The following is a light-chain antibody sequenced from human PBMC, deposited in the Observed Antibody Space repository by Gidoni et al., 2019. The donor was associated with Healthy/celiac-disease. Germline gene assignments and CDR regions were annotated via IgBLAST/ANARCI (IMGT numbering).Light chain of an antibody. Sequence: QSVLTQPPSVSGAPGQRVTISCPGSSSHIGAVYDVHWYQQLPGTAPKPRIFGNSNRPSGVPDRFSGSKSGTSASLAITGLQAEEEADYYCQSYDSSLSGSNVVFGGGTKLTVL. V-gene: IGLV1-40*01. CDR1: SSHIGAVYD. J-gene: IGLJ2*01. CDR3: QSYDSSLSGSNVV. CDR2: GNS.